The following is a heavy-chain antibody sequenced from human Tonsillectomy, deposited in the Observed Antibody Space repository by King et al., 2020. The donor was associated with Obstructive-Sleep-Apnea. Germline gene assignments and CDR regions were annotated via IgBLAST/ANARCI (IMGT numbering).Heavy chain of an antibody. CDR3: ASASGYWGAFDI. D-gene: IGHD3-22*01. V-gene: IGHV3-7*03. CDR2: IKQDGSEK. CDR1: GFTFSNYW. Sequence: DVQLVESGGGLVQPGGSLRLSCAASGFTFSNYWMSWVRQAPGKGLEWVANIKQDGSEKYYVDSVKGRFTISGDNAKNSLYLQMNSLRAEDTAVYYCASASGYWGAFDIWGQGTMVTVSS. J-gene: IGHJ3*02.